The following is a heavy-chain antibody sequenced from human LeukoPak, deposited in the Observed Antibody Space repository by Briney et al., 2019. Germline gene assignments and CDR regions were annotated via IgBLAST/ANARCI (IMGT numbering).Heavy chain of an antibody. J-gene: IGHJ4*02. Sequence: GGSLRLSCAASGFTFSSYSMNWVRQAPGKGLEWVSYISSSSSTIYYADSVKGRFTISRDNAKNSLYLQMNSLRAEDTAVYYCARDGVYYYDSSGYYPLWGQGTLVTVSS. V-gene: IGHV3-48*04. CDR2: ISSSSSTI. D-gene: IGHD3-22*01. CDR1: GFTFSSYS. CDR3: ARDGVYYYDSSGYYPL.